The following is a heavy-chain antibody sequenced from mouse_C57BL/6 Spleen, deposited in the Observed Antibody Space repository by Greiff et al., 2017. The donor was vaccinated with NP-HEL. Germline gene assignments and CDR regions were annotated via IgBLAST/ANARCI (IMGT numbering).Heavy chain of an antibody. V-gene: IGHV1-80*01. CDR2: IYPGDGDT. CDR3: ARDSSGVFDY. CDR1: GYAFSSYW. Sequence: QVQLKESGAELVKPGASVKISCKASGYAFSSYWMNWVKQRPGKGLEWIGQIYPGDGDTNYNGKFKGKATLTADKSSSTAYMQLSSLTSEDSAVYFCARDSSGVFDYWGQGTTLTVSS. J-gene: IGHJ2*01. D-gene: IGHD3-2*02.